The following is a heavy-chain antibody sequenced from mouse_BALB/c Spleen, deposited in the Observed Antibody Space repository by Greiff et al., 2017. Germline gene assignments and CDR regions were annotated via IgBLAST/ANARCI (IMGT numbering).Heavy chain of an antibody. Sequence: EVQGVESGGGLVQPGGSRKLSCAASGFTFSSFGMHWVRQAPEKGLEWVAYISSGSSTIYYADTVKGRFTISRNNTKNTLFLQMTSLRSEDTAMYYCAKSKVYDDDYAMDYWGQGTSVTVSS. V-gene: IGHV5-17*02. CDR2: ISSGSSTI. J-gene: IGHJ4*01. CDR1: GFTFSSFG. D-gene: IGHD2-3*01. CDR3: AKSKVYDDDYAMDY.